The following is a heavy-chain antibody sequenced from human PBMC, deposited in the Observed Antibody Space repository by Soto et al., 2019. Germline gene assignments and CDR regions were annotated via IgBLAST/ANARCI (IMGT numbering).Heavy chain of an antibody. CDR3: ASGVAAAGKEPYYYGMDV. D-gene: IGHD6-13*01. Sequence: SVKVSCKASGYTFTYRYLHWVRQAPGQALEWMGWITPFNGNTNYAQKFQDRVTITRDRSMSTAYMELSSLRSEDTAMYYCASGVAAAGKEPYYYGMDVWGQGTTVTVSS. V-gene: IGHV1-45*02. CDR2: ITPFNGNT. CDR1: GYTFTYRY. J-gene: IGHJ6*02.